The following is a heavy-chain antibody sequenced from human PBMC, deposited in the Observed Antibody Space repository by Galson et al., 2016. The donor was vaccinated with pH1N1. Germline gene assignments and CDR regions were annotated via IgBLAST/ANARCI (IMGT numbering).Heavy chain of an antibody. CDR2: MSSTGDGI. V-gene: IGHV3-23*01. CDR3: TKDGYSFGLSRRSDD. D-gene: IGHD5-12*01. CDR1: GFTFSKYA. J-gene: IGHJ1*01. Sequence: SLRLSCAVSGFTFSKYAMSWVRQAPGKGLEWVAAMSSTGDGIFYEASVRGRFTISRDNSNNTLYLQMTSLRVEDAGVYFCTKDGYSFGLSRRSDDWGQGILVTVSS.